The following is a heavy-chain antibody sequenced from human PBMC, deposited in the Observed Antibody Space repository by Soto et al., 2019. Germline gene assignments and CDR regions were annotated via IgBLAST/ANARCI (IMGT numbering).Heavy chain of an antibody. CDR1: VGSIRSSSYY. Sequence: PETLSLTSTVSVGSIRSSSYYWGWTRHPPEKGLEWIGSIYYSGSTYYNPSLKSRVTISVDTSKNQFSLKLSSVTAADTAVYYCARNNWNPSYYYYMDVWGKGTTVTVSS. CDR2: IYYSGST. CDR3: ARNNWNPSYYYYMDV. V-gene: IGHV4-39*01. J-gene: IGHJ6*03. D-gene: IGHD1-20*01.